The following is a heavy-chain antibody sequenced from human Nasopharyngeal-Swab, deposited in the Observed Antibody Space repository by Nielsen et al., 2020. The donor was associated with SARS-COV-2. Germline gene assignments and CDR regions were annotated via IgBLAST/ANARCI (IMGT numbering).Heavy chain of an antibody. CDR3: ARDYYGMDV. CDR2: IYHSGST. J-gene: IGHJ6*02. Sequence: WIRQPPGKGLEWIGEIYHSGSTNYNPSLKSRVTISVDTSKNQFSLKLSSVTAADTAVYYCARDYYGMDVWGQGTTVTVSS. V-gene: IGHV4-4*02.